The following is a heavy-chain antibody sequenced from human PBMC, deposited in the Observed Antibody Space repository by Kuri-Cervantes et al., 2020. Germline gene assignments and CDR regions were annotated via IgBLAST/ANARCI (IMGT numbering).Heavy chain of an antibody. V-gene: IGHV1-2*02. CDR3: AREGDTAMVPFDY. D-gene: IGHD5-18*01. CDR1: GYTFTGYY. CDR2: INPNSGGT. Sequence: ASVKVSCKASGYTFTGYYMHWVRQALGQGLEWMGWINPNSGGTNYAQKFQGRVTMTRDTSISTAYMELSRLRSDDTAVYYCAREGDTAMVPFDYWGQGTLVTVSS. J-gene: IGHJ4*02.